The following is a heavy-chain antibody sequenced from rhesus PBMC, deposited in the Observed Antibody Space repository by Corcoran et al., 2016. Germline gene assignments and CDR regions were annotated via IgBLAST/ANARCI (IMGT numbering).Heavy chain of an antibody. V-gene: IGHV4S7*01. D-gene: IGHD6-43*01. Sequence: QVQLQESGPGLVKPSETLSLTCAVSGGSISGGYGWSWIRQPPGKGLEWIGHIFGSIGSTYYHPSLKSRVTISRATSKNQFSLKLSSVTAADTAVYYCARLAGAAAVFDYWGQGVLVTVSS. CDR3: ARLAGAAAVFDY. CDR2: IFGSIGST. CDR1: GGSISGGYG. J-gene: IGHJ4*01.